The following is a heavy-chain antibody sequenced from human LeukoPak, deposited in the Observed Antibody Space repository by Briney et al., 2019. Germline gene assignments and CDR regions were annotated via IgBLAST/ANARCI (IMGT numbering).Heavy chain of an antibody. CDR2: IYYSGST. J-gene: IGHJ4*02. CDR3: ASQYWQGLPEGGYFDY. V-gene: IGHV4-59*08. CDR1: GGSISSYY. D-gene: IGHD3-3*02. Sequence: SETLSLTCTVSGGSISSYYWSWIRQPPGKGLEWIGYIYYSGSTNYNPSLKSRITISVDTSKNQFSLKLSSVTAADPAVYYCASQYWQGLPEGGYFDYWGQGTLVTVSS.